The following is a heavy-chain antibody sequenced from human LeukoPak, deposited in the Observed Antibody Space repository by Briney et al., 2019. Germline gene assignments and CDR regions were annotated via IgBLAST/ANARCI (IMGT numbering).Heavy chain of an antibody. J-gene: IGHJ4*02. V-gene: IGHV3-30*02. Sequence: GGSLRLSCAASGFSFITYGIHWVRQAPGKGLEWVAFIRYDGSNRFYADSVRGRFTISRDNSKNTVYLQMNSLRAEDTAVYYCAKDQSMTTVTPFDNWGQGTLVAVSS. CDR1: GFSFITYG. CDR3: AKDQSMTTVTPFDN. CDR2: IRYDGSNR. D-gene: IGHD4-17*01.